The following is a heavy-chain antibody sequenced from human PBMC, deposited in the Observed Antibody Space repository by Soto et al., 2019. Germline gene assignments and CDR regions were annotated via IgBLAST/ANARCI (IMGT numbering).Heavy chain of an antibody. V-gene: IGHV5-51*01. Sequence: GESLKISCKGSGYDFAGYWIAWVRQMRGKGLELMGIIYPSDSDTRYXXSFQGQVTISADKSISSAYLQWSRLRASDTAMYYCARGGVSTRTFDYWGQGTPVTVSS. CDR2: IYPSDSDT. CDR1: GYDFAGYW. CDR3: ARGGVSTRTFDY. D-gene: IGHD3-3*01. J-gene: IGHJ4*02.